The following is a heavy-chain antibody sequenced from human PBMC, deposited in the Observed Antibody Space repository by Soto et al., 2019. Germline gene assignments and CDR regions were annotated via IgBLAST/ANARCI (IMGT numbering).Heavy chain of an antibody. CDR3: AKDPNTVVVPAATGGMDV. CDR2: MNPNSGNT. D-gene: IGHD2-2*01. V-gene: IGHV1-8*01. Sequence: GASVKVSCKASGYTFTSYDINWVRQATGQGLEWMGWMNPNSGNTGYAQKFQGGVTMTRVTSISTAYMELSSLRSDDTALYYCAKDPNTVVVPAATGGMDVWGQGTTVTVSS. CDR1: GYTFTSYD. J-gene: IGHJ6*02.